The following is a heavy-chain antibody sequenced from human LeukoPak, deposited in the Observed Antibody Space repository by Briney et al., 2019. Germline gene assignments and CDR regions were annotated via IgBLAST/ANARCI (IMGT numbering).Heavy chain of an antibody. J-gene: IGHJ4*02. D-gene: IGHD3-22*01. CDR2: ISSSSSYI. V-gene: IGHV3-21*01. Sequence: GGSLRLSXAASGFTFSSYSMNWVRQAPGKGLEWVSSISSSSSYIYYADSVKGRFTISRDNAKNSLYLQMNSPRAEDTAVYYCARDYSSGYPDFDYWGQGTLVTVSS. CDR3: ARDYSSGYPDFDY. CDR1: GFTFSSYS.